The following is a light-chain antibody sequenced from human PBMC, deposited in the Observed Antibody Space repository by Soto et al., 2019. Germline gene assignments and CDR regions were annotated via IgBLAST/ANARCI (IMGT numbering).Light chain of an antibody. V-gene: IGKV3-20*01. CDR1: QSVSGN. CDR3: QQYGSSGRT. Sequence: EIVMTQSPVTLSVSPGERATLSCRASQSVSGNLAWYQQKPGQSPRLLIYGASNRASGISDRFSGSGSGTDFTLTIYRLEPEDFAVYYCQQYGSSGRTFGQGTKVDIK. J-gene: IGKJ1*01. CDR2: GAS.